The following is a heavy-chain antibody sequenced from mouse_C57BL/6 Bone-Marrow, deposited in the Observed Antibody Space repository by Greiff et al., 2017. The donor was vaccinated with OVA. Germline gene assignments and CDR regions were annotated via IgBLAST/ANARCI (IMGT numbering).Heavy chain of an antibody. Sequence: EVKLVESEGGLVQPGSSMKLSCTASGFTFSDYYMAWVRQVPEKGLEWVANINYDGSSTYYLDSLKSRFIISRDNAKNILYLQMSSLKSEDTATYYCAREGDSLYYFDYWGQGTTLTVSS. CDR3: AREGDSLYYFDY. V-gene: IGHV5-16*01. J-gene: IGHJ2*01. CDR2: INYDGSST. CDR1: GFTFSDYY. D-gene: IGHD3-3*01.